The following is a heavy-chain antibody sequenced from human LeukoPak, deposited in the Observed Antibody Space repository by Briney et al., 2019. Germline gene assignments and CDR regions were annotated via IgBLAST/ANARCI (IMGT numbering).Heavy chain of an antibody. Sequence: PGESPKISCKGSGYRFNAYWIAWVRQMPGKGLEWMGIIYPDDSDTRYSPSFQGQVTISADKSVRTAYLQWSSLKASDTAMYYCARPNITSYYSRGYDVFDVWGQGTMVTVSS. CDR2: IYPDDSDT. CDR1: GYRFNAYW. D-gene: IGHD3-22*01. J-gene: IGHJ3*01. V-gene: IGHV5-51*01. CDR3: ARPNITSYYSRGYDVFDV.